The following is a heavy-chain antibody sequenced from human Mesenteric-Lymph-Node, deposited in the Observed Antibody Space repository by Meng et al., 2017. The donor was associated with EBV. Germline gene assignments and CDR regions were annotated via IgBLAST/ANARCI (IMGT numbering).Heavy chain of an antibody. D-gene: IGHD6-19*01. CDR3: ARVNEGQWLVRGAFDY. Sequence: QGQVWGVGPGLVKPSGTRSLSCAVSGGSISTSNWGSWVRQPPGKGLEWIGEIYHRGSTNYNPSLTSRVTISVDESKNEFSLSLTSVTAADTAVYFCARVNEGQWLVRGAFDYWGQGTLVTVSS. J-gene: IGHJ4*02. CDR2: IYHRGST. V-gene: IGHV4-4*02. CDR1: GGSISTSNW.